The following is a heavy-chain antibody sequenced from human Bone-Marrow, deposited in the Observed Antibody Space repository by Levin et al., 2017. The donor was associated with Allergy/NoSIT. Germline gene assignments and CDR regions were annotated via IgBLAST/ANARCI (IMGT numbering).Heavy chain of an antibody. CDR3: ATRKGATNDYSLVFKFAMDV. V-gene: IGHV1-24*01. Sequence: GASVKVSCKVSGDSLTELPIHWVRQAPGKGLEGRGSCDPEDGETTFAQKFKGRVTMTEDTSTDTAYMEMSSLRSEDTAVYYCATRKGATNDYSLVFKFAMDVWGQGTTVTVSS. CDR1: GDSLTELP. J-gene: IGHJ6*02. CDR2: CDPEDGET. D-gene: IGHD1-26*01.